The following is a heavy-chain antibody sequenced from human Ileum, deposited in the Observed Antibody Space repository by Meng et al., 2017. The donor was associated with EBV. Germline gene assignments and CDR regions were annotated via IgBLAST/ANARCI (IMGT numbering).Heavy chain of an antibody. D-gene: IGHD6-19*01. J-gene: IGHJ4*02. Sequence: GKPSGPLSRTCAFYCGSISSMNWWSGVRQPPWKGLGWIGEIYHSGSTNYNPSLKSRVTISVDKSKNQFSLNLSSVTAADTAVYYCARVGQWLPIDYWGQGTLVTVSS. CDR3: ARVGQWLPIDY. CDR1: CGSISSMNW. V-gene: IGHV4-4*02. CDR2: IYHSGST.